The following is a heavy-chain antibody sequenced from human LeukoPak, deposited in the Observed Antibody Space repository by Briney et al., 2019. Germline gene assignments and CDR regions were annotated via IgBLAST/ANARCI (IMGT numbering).Heavy chain of an antibody. D-gene: IGHD5-18*01. V-gene: IGHV4-34*01. CDR1: GGSFSGYY. CDR2: INHSGST. J-gene: IGHJ6*02. CDR3: AQLWLLNHYGMDV. Sequence: SETLSLTCAVYGGSFSGYYWSWIRQPPGKGLEWIGEINHSGSTNYNPSLKSRVTISVDTSKNQFSLRLSSVTAADTAVYYCAQLWLLNHYGMDVWGQGTTVTVSS.